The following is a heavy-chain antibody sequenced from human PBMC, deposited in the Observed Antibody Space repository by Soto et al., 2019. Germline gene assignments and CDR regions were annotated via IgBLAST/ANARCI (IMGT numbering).Heavy chain of an antibody. CDR1: GGSISSGAYY. Sequence: QVQLQESGPGLVKPSQTLSLTCTVSGGSISSGAYYWSWIRQHPGKGLEWIGYIYYSGSTYYNPSLQSRVTISVDTSKNQFSLKLSSVTAADPAVYYCAIYDSSGSRGFQHWGQGTLVTVSS. D-gene: IGHD3-22*01. CDR3: AIYDSSGSRGFQH. CDR2: IYYSGST. J-gene: IGHJ1*01. V-gene: IGHV4-31*03.